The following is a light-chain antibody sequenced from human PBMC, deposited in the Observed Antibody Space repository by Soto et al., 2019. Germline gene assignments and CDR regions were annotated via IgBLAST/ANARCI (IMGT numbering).Light chain of an antibody. CDR1: QSISSY. CDR2: DAS. CDR3: QQYGSSPS. V-gene: IGKV3D-20*01. Sequence: EIVLTQSPATLSLSPGERATLSCRASQSISSYLAWYQQKPGQAPRLLIYDASNRATGIPARFSGSGSGTDFTLTISRLEPKDFAVYYCQQYGSSPSFGPGTKVDIK. J-gene: IGKJ3*01.